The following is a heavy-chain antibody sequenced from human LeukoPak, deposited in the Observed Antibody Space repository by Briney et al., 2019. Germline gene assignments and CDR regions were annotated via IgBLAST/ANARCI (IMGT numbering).Heavy chain of an antibody. CDR3: AKDWDSSSWSDY. J-gene: IGHJ4*02. CDR1: GFTFSSYG. CDR2: IRYDGSNK. D-gene: IGHD6-13*01. Sequence: PGGSLRLSCAASGFTFSSYGMHWVRQAPGKGLEWVAFIRYDGSNKYYADSVKGRFTISRDNSKNTLYLQMNSLRAEDTAVYYCAKDWDSSSWSDYWGQGTLVTVSS. V-gene: IGHV3-30*02.